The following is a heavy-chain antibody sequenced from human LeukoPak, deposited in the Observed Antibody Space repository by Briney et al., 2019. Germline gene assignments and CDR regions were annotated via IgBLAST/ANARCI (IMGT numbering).Heavy chain of an antibody. V-gene: IGHV3-15*07. Sequence: KPGGSLRLSCAASGFTFSTYAMNWVRQAPGKGLEWAGRLKSETDGGTTDYAAPVKGRFTISRDDSKNTLYLQMDGLKTEDTAVYYCTTEFGFYWGQGTLVTVSS. D-gene: IGHD3-10*01. CDR1: GFTFSTYA. CDR3: TTEFGFY. J-gene: IGHJ4*02. CDR2: LKSETDGGTT.